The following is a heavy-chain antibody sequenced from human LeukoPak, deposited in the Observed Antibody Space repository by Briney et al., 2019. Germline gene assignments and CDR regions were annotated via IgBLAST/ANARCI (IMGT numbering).Heavy chain of an antibody. CDR3: ARDRGFGLYSSSFDY. CDR1: GFTFSSYS. Sequence: GGSLRLSCAASGFTFSSYSMNWVRQAPGKGLEWVSSISSSGSYIYYADSVKGRFTISRDNAKNSLYLQMNSLRAEDTAVYYCARDRGFGLYSSSFDYWGQGTLVTVSP. V-gene: IGHV3-21*01. J-gene: IGHJ4*02. D-gene: IGHD6-6*01. CDR2: ISSSGSYI.